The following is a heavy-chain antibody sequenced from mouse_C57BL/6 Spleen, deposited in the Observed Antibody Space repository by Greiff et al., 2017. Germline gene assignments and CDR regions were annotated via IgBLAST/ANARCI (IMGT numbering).Heavy chain of an antibody. CDR3: ATYYGSSGLDY. D-gene: IGHD1-1*01. CDR1: GYAFTNYL. J-gene: IGHJ2*01. Sequence: VQLQQSGAELVRPGTSVKVSCKASGYAFTNYLIEWVKQRPGQGLEWIGVINPGSGGTNYNEKFKGKATLTADKSSSTAYMQLSSLTSEDSAVYFCATYYGSSGLDYWGQGTTLTVSS. CDR2: INPGSGGT. V-gene: IGHV1-54*01.